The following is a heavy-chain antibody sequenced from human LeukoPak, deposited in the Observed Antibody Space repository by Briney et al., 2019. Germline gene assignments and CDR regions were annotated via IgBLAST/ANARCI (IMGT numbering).Heavy chain of an antibody. D-gene: IGHD5-12*01. V-gene: IGHV1-24*01. J-gene: IGHJ3*02. Sequence: GASVTVSRQVSGYTHTQLSMHWVRPAPGKGREGMGGFDPEDCETIYAQKFQGRVTMTEDTSTDTAYMELSSLRSEDTAVYYCATVKLGYSGYENAFEIWGQGTMVTVSS. CDR3: ATVKLGYSGYENAFEI. CDR1: GYTHTQLS. CDR2: FDPEDCET.